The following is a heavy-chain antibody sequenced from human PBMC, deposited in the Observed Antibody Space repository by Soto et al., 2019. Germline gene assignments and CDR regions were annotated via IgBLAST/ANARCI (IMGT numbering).Heavy chain of an antibody. CDR1: GFTFSTYA. CDR2: ISGGGNT. J-gene: IGHJ4*02. V-gene: IGHV3-23*01. D-gene: IGHD3-9*01. CDR3: AKVVAYNIYAHGY. Sequence: PGGSLRLSCSASGFTFSTYAMSWVRQAPGKGLEWVSVISGGGNTYYADSVKGRFTISRDNSKSTVYLQMNSLRAEDTAVYYCAKVVAYNIYAHGYWGQGTLVTVPS.